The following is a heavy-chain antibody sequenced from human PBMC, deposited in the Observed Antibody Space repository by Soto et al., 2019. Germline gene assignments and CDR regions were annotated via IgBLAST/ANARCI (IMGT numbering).Heavy chain of an antibody. CDR2: ISSSSSTI. CDR1: GFTFSSYS. CDR3: ASFGTYGDYGAFDI. J-gene: IGHJ3*02. V-gene: IGHV3-48*02. Sequence: EVQLAESGGGLVQPGGSLRLSCAASGFTFSSYSMNWVRQAPGKGLEWVSYISSSSSTIYYADSVKGRFTISRDNAKNSLYLQMNSLRDEDTAVYYCASFGTYGDYGAFDIWGQGTMVTVSS. D-gene: IGHD4-17*01.